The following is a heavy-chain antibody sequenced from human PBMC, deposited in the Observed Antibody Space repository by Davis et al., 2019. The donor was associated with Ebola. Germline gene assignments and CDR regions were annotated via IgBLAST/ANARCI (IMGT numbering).Heavy chain of an antibody. V-gene: IGHV4-30-2*01. J-gene: IGHJ6*02. CDR1: GGSISSGGYS. CDR2: IYHSGST. CDR3: ARYCSGGSCYGGMDV. D-gene: IGHD2-15*01. Sequence: PSETLSLTCAVSGGSISSGGYSWSWIRQPPGKGLEWIGYIYHSGSTYYNPSLKSRVTISVDRSKNQFSLKLSSVTAADTAVYYCARYCSGGSCYGGMDVWGQGTTVTVSS.